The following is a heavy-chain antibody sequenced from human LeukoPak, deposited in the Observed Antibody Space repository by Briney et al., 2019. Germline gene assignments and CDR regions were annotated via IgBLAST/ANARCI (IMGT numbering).Heavy chain of an antibody. CDR3: AKDCVYYYDSSGPYYFQY. Sequence: GGSLRLSCAASGFTFSGYSMNWVRQAPGKGLEWVSGLTGSGSKTYYADSVKGRFTISRDNSKNTLYLQMDSLRAEDTAVYYCAKDCVYYYDSSGPYYFQYWGQGTLVTVSS. CDR1: GFTFSGYS. J-gene: IGHJ4*02. D-gene: IGHD3-22*01. V-gene: IGHV3-23*01. CDR2: LTGSGSKT.